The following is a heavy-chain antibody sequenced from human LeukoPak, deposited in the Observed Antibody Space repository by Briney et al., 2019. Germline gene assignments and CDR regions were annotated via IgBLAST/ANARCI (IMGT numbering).Heavy chain of an antibody. J-gene: IGHJ4*02. CDR1: GGSISSGGYY. D-gene: IGHD3-9*01. Sequence: PSETLSLTCTLSGGSISSGGYYWIWLRQHPGPGLEWFGYMYYSGSTYYNPSLKSRVTMSLDTSKNQFSLKLSSVTAADTAMYYCARGSILTGYDITDYWGQGTLVTVSS. V-gene: IGHV4-31*03. CDR3: ARGSILTGYDITDY. CDR2: MYYSGST.